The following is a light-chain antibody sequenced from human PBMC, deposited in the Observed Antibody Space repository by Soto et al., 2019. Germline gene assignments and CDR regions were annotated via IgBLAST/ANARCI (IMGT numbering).Light chain of an antibody. J-gene: IGKJ5*01. CDR2: GAS. CDR1: QSVSSSY. V-gene: IGKV3-20*01. CDR3: QQYGSSRGT. Sequence: EIVLTQSPGTLSLSPGERATLSCRASQSVSSSYLAWYQQKPGQAPRLLIYGASSRATGIPDRFSVSGSGTDLTRTISRLGPEDVAVYYGQQYGSSRGTFGQGTRLQMK.